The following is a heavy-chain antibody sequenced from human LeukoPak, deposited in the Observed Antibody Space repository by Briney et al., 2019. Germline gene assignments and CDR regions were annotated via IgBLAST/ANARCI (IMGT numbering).Heavy chain of an antibody. CDR1: GYSISSGYY. CDR3: ARDRWDPSDYYYYYMDV. CDR2: IYHSGST. Sequence: SETLSLTCTVSGYSISSGYYWGWIRQPPGKGLEWIGSIYHSGSTYYNPSLKSRVTISVDTSKNQFSLKLSSVTAADTAVYYCARDRWDPSDYYYYYMDVWGKGTTVTISS. D-gene: IGHD1-26*01. J-gene: IGHJ6*03. V-gene: IGHV4-38-2*02.